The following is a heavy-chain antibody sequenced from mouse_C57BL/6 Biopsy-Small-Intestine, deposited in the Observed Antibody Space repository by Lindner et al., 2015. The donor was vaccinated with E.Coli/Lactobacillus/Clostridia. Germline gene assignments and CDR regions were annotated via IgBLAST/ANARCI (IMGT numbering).Heavy chain of an antibody. J-gene: IGHJ4*01. D-gene: IGHD1-1*01. CDR3: ARRDYGTSYSYAMDY. CDR1: GYTFTNYY. V-gene: IGHV1-19*01. CDR2: IYPYNGGT. Sequence: VQLQESGPVLVKPGASVKMSCKASGYTFTNYYMNWVKQSHGKSLEWIGVIYPYNGGTNNNPKFKDKATLTADRSSSTVYMQLSSLTYEDSAVYYCARRDYGTSYSYAMDYWGQGTSVTVSS.